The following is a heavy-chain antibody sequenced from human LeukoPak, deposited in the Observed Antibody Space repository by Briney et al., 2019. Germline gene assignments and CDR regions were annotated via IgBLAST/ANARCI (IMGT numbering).Heavy chain of an antibody. J-gene: IGHJ3*02. CDR3: AKGPKRYNILTGYFVIETALDI. CDR1: GFTFNNYG. D-gene: IGHD3-9*01. CDR2: IRYDGRNK. V-gene: IGHV3-30*02. Sequence: PGGSLRLSCAASGFTFNNYGMHWVRQAPGKGLEWVAFIRYDGRNKYYADSVKGRFTISRDNSKNTLYLQMNSLRAEDTAVYYCAKGPKRYNILTGYFVIETALDIWGQGTMVTVSS.